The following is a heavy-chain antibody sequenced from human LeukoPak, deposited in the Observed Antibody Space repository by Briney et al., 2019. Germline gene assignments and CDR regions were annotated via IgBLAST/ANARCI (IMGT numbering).Heavy chain of an antibody. J-gene: IGHJ4*02. V-gene: IGHV1-2*02. D-gene: IGHD6-6*01. CDR3: ARDLGIAARPDY. Sequence: ASVKVSCKASGYTFTGYYMHWVRQAPGQGLEWMGWINPNSGGTNYAQKFQGRVTMTRDTSISTAYMELSRLRSDDTAVYYCARDLGIAARPDYWGQGTLVTVSS. CDR1: GYTFTGYY. CDR2: INPNSGGT.